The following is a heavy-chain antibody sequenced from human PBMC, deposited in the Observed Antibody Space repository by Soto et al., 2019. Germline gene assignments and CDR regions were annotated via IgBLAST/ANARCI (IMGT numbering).Heavy chain of an antibody. J-gene: IGHJ6*03. Sequence: QLQLQESGPGLVKPSETLSLTCTFSGDSISRSRYYWVWMRQPPGKGLEWIGCIYYMGGTYYNPALKSQVTISLNAAKNQFPLKLSPVTAADTAVYYCTRMEEQERYSYYDRIYYYYYYYMDVWGKGTTVTVSS. CDR2: IYYMGGT. D-gene: IGHD1-26*01. CDR1: GDSISRSRYY. CDR3: TRMEEQERYSYYDRIYYYYYYYMDV. V-gene: IGHV4-39*01.